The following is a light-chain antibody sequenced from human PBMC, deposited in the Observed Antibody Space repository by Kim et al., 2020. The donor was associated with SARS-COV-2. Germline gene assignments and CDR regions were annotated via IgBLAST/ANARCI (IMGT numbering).Light chain of an antibody. CDR3: NSRDSNDNVV. V-gene: IGLV3-19*01. CDR2: GKN. Sequence: VALRQTLRITCQGDRLRSYYATWYQQKPGQAPLLVIYGKNNRPAGFPDRFSRSSSGNTASLTITGTQAGDEADYYCNSRDSNDNVVFGGGTQLTVL. J-gene: IGLJ2*01. CDR1: RLRSYY.